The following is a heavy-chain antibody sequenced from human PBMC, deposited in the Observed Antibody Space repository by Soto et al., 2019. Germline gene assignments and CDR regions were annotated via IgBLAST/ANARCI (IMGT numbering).Heavy chain of an antibody. CDR1: GFTFSSYS. CDR3: ARETRIAVAGTGPPDAFDI. CDR2: ISSSSSTI. D-gene: IGHD6-19*01. V-gene: IGHV3-48*02. J-gene: IGHJ3*02. Sequence: GGSLRLSCAASGFTFSSYSMNWVRQAPGKGLEWVSYISSSSSTIYYADSVKGRFTISRDNAKNSLYLQMNSLRDEDTAVYYCARETRIAVAGTGPPDAFDICGQVTMVTVSS.